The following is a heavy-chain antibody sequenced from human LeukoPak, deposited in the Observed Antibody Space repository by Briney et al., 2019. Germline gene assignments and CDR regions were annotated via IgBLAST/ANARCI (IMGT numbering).Heavy chain of an antibody. V-gene: IGHV3-23*01. CDR3: AKDQGYSSSWYSVG. J-gene: IGHJ4*02. Sequence: GGSLRLSCAASGFTFSSYAMSWVRQAPGKGLEWVSAISGSGGSTYYADSVKGRFTISRDNSKNTLYLQMNSLRAEDTAAYYCAKDQGYSSSWYSVGWGQGTLVTVSS. CDR2: ISGSGGST. D-gene: IGHD6-13*01. CDR1: GFTFSSYA.